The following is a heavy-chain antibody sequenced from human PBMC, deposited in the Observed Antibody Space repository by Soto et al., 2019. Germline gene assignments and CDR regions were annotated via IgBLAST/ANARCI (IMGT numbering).Heavy chain of an antibody. J-gene: IGHJ4*02. V-gene: IGHV1-24*01. CDR2: FDPEDGET. Sequence: GASVKVSCKVSGYTLTELSMHWVRQAPGKGLEWMGGFDPEDGETIYAQKFQGRVTMTEDTSTDTAYMELSSLRSEDTAVYYCARDQRHYYDSSGYYLYSFDYWGQGTLVTVSS. D-gene: IGHD3-22*01. CDR1: GYTLTELS. CDR3: ARDQRHYYDSSGYYLYSFDY.